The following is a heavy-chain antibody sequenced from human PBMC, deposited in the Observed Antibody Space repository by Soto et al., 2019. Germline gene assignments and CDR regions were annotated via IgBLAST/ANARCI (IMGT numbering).Heavy chain of an antibody. CDR2: IYYSGST. V-gene: IGHV4-59*01. J-gene: IGHJ4*02. D-gene: IGHD5-12*01. Sequence: SETLSLTCTVSGGSISSYYWSWIRQPPGKGLEWIGYIYYSGSTNYNPSLKSRVTISVDTSKNQFSLKLSSVTAADTAVYYCARDRRDGYNYLWYFDYWGQGTLVTVSS. CDR1: GGSISSYY. CDR3: ARDRRDGYNYLWYFDY.